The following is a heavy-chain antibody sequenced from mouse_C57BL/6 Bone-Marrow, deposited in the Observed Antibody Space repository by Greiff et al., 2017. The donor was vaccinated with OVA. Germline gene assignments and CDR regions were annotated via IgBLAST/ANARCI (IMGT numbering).Heavy chain of an antibody. Sequence: QVTLKESGPGILQPSQTLSLTCSFSGFSLSTFGMGVGWIRQPSGKGLEWLAHIWWDDDKYYNPALKSRLTISKDTSQNQVFLKIANVDTADTATYYCARIEEDLLLRYDAMDYWGQGTSVTVSS. V-gene: IGHV8-8*01. CDR1: GFSLSTFGMG. J-gene: IGHJ4*01. CDR3: ARIEEDLLLRYDAMDY. CDR2: IWWDDDK. D-gene: IGHD1-1*01.